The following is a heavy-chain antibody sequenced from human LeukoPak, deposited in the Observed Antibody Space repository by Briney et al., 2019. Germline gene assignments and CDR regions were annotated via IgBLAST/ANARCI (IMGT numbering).Heavy chain of an antibody. CDR2: ISYDGSNK. CDR1: GFTISSYG. D-gene: IGHD6-19*01. V-gene: IGHV3-30*19. Sequence: AGSLSLSCAASGFTISSYGMHWVRQAPGKGLEWVGVISYDGSNKYYARSVKGRFTISRDNSKNTLYLKTNSMRAEDTAVYYCAREGQWPVRDAFDIWGQGTMVTVYS. CDR3: AREGQWPVRDAFDI. J-gene: IGHJ3*02.